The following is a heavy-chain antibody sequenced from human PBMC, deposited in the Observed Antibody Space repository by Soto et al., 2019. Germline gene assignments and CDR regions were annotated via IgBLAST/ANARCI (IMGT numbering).Heavy chain of an antibody. CDR2: ISSRSTYT. CDR1: GFTFSDHY. Sequence: QVQLVESGGGLVKPGGSLRLSCAASGFTFSDHYMTWIRQAPGKGLEWVSYISSRSTYTNYADSVQGRFTISRDNAKNSLDLQMNSLRAEDTAVYYCARGYYGWYLGDFDYWGQGTLVTVSS. V-gene: IGHV3-11*05. D-gene: IGHD6-19*01. CDR3: ARGYYGWYLGDFDY. J-gene: IGHJ4*02.